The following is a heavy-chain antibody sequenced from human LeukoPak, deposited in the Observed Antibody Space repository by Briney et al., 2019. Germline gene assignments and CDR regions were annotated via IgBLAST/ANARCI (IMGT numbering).Heavy chain of an antibody. CDR3: ASGNRLNYDILTGYSGYYMDV. CDR1: GFTVSSNY. Sequence: GGSLRLSCAASGFTVSSNYMSWVRQAPGQGLEWVSVIYSGGSTYYADSVKGRFTISRDNSKNTLYLQMNSLRAEDTAVYYCASGNRLNYDILTGYSGYYMDVWGKGTTVTVSS. D-gene: IGHD3-9*01. J-gene: IGHJ6*03. V-gene: IGHV3-66*01. CDR2: IYSGGST.